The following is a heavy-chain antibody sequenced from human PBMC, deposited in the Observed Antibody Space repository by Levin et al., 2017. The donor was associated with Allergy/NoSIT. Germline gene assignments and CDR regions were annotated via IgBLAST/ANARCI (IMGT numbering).Heavy chain of an antibody. J-gene: IGHJ4*02. CDR2: ISDDGSNK. Sequence: GGSLRLSCAASGFTFSSYGMHWVRQAPGKGLEWVAVISDDGSNKYYVDSVKGRFTISRDNSKNTLYLQMNSLRAADTAVYYCAKPIGYCTGGSGYSFDYWGQGTLVTVSS. CDR3: AKPIGYCTGGSGYSFDY. D-gene: IGHD2-15*01. CDR1: GFTFSSYG. V-gene: IGHV3-30*18.